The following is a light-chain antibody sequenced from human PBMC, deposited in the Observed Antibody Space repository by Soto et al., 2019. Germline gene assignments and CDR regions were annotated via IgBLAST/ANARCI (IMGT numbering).Light chain of an antibody. CDR3: QQYNNWPPWT. CDR1: QSVSSN. V-gene: IGKV3-15*01. J-gene: IGKJ1*01. Sequence: EIVMTQSPATLSVSPGERATLYCRASQSVSSNLAWYQQKPCQAPRLLIYGASTRATGIPARFSGSGSGTEFTLTISSLQSEDFAVYYCQQYNNWPPWTFGQGTKV. CDR2: GAS.